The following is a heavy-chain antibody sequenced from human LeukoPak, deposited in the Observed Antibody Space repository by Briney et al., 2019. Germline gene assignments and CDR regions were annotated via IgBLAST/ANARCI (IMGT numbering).Heavy chain of an antibody. J-gene: IGHJ4*02. CDR1: GFTVSSNY. D-gene: IGHD6-19*01. CDR3: ARGVAGTSGRDY. V-gene: IGHV3-53*01. Sequence: PGGSLRLSCAASGFTVSSNYMSWVRQAPGKGPEWVSVIYSGGSTYYADSVKGRFTISRDNSKNTLYLQMNSLRAEDTAVYYCARGVAGTSGRDYWGQGTLVTVSS. CDR2: IYSGGST.